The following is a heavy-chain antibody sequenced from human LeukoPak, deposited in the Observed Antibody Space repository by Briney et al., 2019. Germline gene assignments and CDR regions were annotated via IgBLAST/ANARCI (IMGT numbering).Heavy chain of an antibody. Sequence: SETLSLTCTVSGGSISSDYWSWIRQPPGKGLEWIGYIYYSGYTNYNPSLKSRVTISVDTSKNQFSLKLSSVTAADTAVYYCARHSDSSGYWSHGMDVWGQGTTVTVSS. CDR3: ARHSDSSGYWSHGMDV. D-gene: IGHD3-22*01. CDR2: IYYSGYT. V-gene: IGHV4-59*08. CDR1: GGSISSDY. J-gene: IGHJ6*02.